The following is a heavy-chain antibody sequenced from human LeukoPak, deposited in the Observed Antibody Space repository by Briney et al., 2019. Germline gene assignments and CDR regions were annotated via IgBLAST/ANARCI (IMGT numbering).Heavy chain of an antibody. CDR1: GNTLTEFS. D-gene: IGHD3/OR15-3a*01. CDR3: ATAGDDVDSVMIWDF. V-gene: IGHV1-24*01. J-gene: IGHJ4*02. Sequence: GASVKVSCKLSGNTLTEFSMHWVRQAPGKGLEWMGGFDPEDGKTIYAQKFQGRVTMTEDTSTDTAYMELSSLRSEDTAVYYCATAGDDVDSVMIWDFWGQGTLVTVSS. CDR2: FDPEDGKT.